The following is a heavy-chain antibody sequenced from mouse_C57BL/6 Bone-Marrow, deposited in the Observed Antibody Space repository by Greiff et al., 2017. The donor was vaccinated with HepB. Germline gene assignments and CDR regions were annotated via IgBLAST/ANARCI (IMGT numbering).Heavy chain of an antibody. D-gene: IGHD2-9*01. Sequence: VQGVESGAELVRPGTSVKVSCKASGYAFTNYLIEWVKQRPGQGLEWIGVINPGSGGTNYNEKFKGKATLTADKSSSTAYMQLSSLTSEDSAVYFCARSPPTMVKGFAYWGQGTLVTVSA. CDR3: ARSPPTMVKGFAY. V-gene: IGHV1-54*01. CDR1: GYAFTNYL. J-gene: IGHJ3*01. CDR2: INPGSGGT.